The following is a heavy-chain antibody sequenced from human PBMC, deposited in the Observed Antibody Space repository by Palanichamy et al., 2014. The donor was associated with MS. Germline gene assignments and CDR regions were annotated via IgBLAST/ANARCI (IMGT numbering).Heavy chain of an antibody. D-gene: IGHD3-9*01. J-gene: IGHJ4*02. CDR2: INHSGST. CDR1: GGSFSGYY. Sequence: QVQLQQWGAGLLKPSETLSLTCAVYGGSFSGYYWSWIRQPPGKGLEWIGEINHSGSTNYNPSLKSRVTMSVDTSKNQSSLKLSSVTAADTAVYYCARGRRYFDWSYLIYYFDYWGQGTLVTVSS. CDR3: ARGRRYFDWSYLIYYFDY. V-gene: IGHV4-34*01.